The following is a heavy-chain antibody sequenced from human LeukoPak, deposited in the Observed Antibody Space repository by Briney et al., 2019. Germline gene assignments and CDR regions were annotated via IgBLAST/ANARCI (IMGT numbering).Heavy chain of an antibody. V-gene: IGHV4-39*01. J-gene: IGHJ3*02. CDR1: GGSISSSSYY. CDR3: ARAPRSFGELRGLIDAFDI. Sequence: PSETLSLTCTVSGGSISSSSYYWGWIRQPPGKGLEWIGSIYYSGSTYYNPSLKSRVTISVDTSKNQFSLKLSSVTAADTAVYYCARAPRSFGELRGLIDAFDIWGQGTMVTVSS. CDR2: IYYSGST. D-gene: IGHD3-10*01.